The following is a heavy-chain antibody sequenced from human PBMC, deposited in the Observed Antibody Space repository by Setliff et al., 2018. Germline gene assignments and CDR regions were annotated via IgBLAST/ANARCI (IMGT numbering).Heavy chain of an antibody. CDR1: GGTFSNYD. V-gene: IGHV1-69*05. D-gene: IGHD5-12*01. CDR3: ARERGDIVTTTSYYYYLDV. Sequence: ASVKVFCKASGGTFSNYDISWVRQAPGQGLEWMGGIIPIFGTTNYAQRFQGRVTITTDESTSTAYMELSSLRSEDTAVYYCARERGDIVTTTSYYYYLDVWGKGTTVTVSS. CDR2: IIPIFGTT. J-gene: IGHJ6*03.